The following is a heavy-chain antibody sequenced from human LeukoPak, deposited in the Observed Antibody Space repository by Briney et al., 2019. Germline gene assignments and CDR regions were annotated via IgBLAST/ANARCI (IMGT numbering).Heavy chain of an antibody. J-gene: IGHJ4*02. CDR2: IYHSGST. V-gene: IGHV4-30-2*01. CDR1: GGSISSGGYY. CDR3: ARVEYSSGWSDFDY. Sequence: SETLSLTCTVSGGSISSGGYYWSWIRQPPGKGLEWIGYIYHSGSTYYNPSLKSRVTISVDRSKNQFSLKLSSVTAADTAVYYCARVEYSSGWSDFDYWGQGPLVTVSS. D-gene: IGHD6-19*01.